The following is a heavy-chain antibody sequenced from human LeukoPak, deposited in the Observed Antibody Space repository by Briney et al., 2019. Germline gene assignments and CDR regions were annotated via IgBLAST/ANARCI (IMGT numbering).Heavy chain of an antibody. J-gene: IGHJ4*02. D-gene: IGHD1-26*01. CDR3: ARAQWELVFDY. CDR2: INPNSGGT. CDR1: GYTFTGYY. Sequence: ASVKVSSKASGYTFTGYYMHWVRQAPGQGLEWMGWINPNSGGTNYAQQFQGRVTMTRDTSISTAYMELSRLRSDDTAVYYCARAQWELVFDYWGQGTLVTVSS. V-gene: IGHV1-2*02.